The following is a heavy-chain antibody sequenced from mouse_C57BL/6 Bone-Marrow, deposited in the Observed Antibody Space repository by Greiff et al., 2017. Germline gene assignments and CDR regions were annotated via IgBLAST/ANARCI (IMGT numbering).Heavy chain of an antibody. V-gene: IGHV6-3*01. CDR1: GFTFSNYW. J-gene: IGHJ4*01. CDR2: IRLKSDNYAT. Sequence: EVQVVESGGGLVQPGGSMKLSCVASGFTFSNYWMNWVRQSPEKGLEWVAQIRLKSDNYATHYAESVKGRFTISRDDSKSSVYLQMNNLRAEDTGIYYCTEDYGSTYYAMDYWGQGTSVTVSS. D-gene: IGHD1-1*01. CDR3: TEDYGSTYYAMDY.